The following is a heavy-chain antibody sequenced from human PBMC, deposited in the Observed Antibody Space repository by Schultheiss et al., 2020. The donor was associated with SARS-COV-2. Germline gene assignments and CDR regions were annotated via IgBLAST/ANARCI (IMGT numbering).Heavy chain of an antibody. Sequence: SQTLSLTCTVSGGSISSGDYYWSWIRQPPGKGLEWIGYIYYSGSTYYNPSLKSRVTISVDTSKNQFSLKLSSVTAADTAVYYCARSRDGYNHLGDYWGQGTLVTVSS. CDR2: IYYSGST. D-gene: IGHD5-24*01. V-gene: IGHV4-30-4*01. CDR3: ARSRDGYNHLGDY. J-gene: IGHJ4*02. CDR1: GGSISSGDYY.